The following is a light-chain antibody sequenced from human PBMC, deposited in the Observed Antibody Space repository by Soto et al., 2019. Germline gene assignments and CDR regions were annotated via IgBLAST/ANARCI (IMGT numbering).Light chain of an antibody. CDR1: QGISSS. Sequence: DIQLTQSPSFLSASVGGRVTITCRASQGISSSLAWFQQKPGKAPELLIYVASTLQSGVPPRFSGSGSGTEFTLTISSLQPEDFATYYCQQITSYPLTFGGGTKVEIK. CDR2: VAS. CDR3: QQITSYPLT. J-gene: IGKJ4*01. V-gene: IGKV1-9*01.